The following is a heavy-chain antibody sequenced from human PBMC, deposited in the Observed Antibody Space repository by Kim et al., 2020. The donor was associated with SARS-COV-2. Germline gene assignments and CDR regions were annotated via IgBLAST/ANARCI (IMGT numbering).Heavy chain of an antibody. Sequence: SVKVSCKASGGTFSSYAISWVRQAPGQGLEWMGRIIPILGIANYAQKFQGRVTITADKSTSTAYMELSSLRSEDTAVYYCARGGYGDPGPDYWGQGTLVTVSS. V-gene: IGHV1-69*04. J-gene: IGHJ4*02. CDR1: GGTFSSYA. CDR2: IIPILGIA. D-gene: IGHD4-17*01. CDR3: ARGGYGDPGPDY.